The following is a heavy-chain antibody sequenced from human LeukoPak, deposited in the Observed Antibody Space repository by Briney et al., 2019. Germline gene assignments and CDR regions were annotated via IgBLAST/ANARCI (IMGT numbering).Heavy chain of an antibody. CDR2: ISYDGSNK. V-gene: IGHV3-30*19. J-gene: IGHJ5*02. CDR3: ARDFGLTGYSSSWTNLFDP. CDR1: GFTFSSYG. Sequence: PGGSLRLSCAASGFTFSSYGMHWVRQAPGKGLGWVAVISYDGSNKYYADSVKGRFTISRDNSKNTLYLQMNSLRAEDTAVYYCARDFGLTGYSSSWTNLFDPWGQGTLVTGSS. D-gene: IGHD6-13*01.